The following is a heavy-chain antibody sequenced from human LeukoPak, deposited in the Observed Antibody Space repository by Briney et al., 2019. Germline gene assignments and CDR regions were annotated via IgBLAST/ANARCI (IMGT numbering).Heavy chain of an antibody. Sequence: GESLKSSCKGSGYSFTSYWIGWVRQMPGKGLEWMGIIYPGDSDTRCTPSFEGQVTISADKSISTIYLQWSSLKASDTAMYYCAKSFTGSYEVFDYWGQGTLVTVSS. D-gene: IGHD3-10*01. J-gene: IGHJ4*02. CDR1: GYSFTSYW. CDR3: AKSFTGSYEVFDY. CDR2: IYPGDSDT. V-gene: IGHV5-51*01.